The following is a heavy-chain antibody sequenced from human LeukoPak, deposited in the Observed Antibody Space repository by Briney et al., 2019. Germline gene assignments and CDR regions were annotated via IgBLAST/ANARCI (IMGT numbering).Heavy chain of an antibody. CDR3: AKEGNHYYGVDV. D-gene: IGHD4-4*01. J-gene: IGHJ6*02. Sequence: GGSLRLSCAASGFTFSSYGMHWVRQAPGKGLEWVAVISYDGSNKYYADSVKGRFTISRDNSKNTLYLQMNSLRAEDTAVYYCAKEGNHYYGVDVWGQGTTVTVSS. CDR1: GFTFSSYG. CDR2: ISYDGSNK. V-gene: IGHV3-30*18.